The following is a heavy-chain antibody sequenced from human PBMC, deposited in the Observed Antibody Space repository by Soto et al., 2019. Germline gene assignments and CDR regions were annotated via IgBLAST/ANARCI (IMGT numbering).Heavy chain of an antibody. D-gene: IGHD3-22*01. Sequence: QPGGSLRLSCAASGFTFSSYAMHWVRQAPGKGLEWVAVISYDGSNKYYADSVKGRFTISRDNSKNTLYLQMNSLRAEDTAVYYCARVATMIVVVAPWFDPWGQGTLVTVSS. CDR2: ISYDGSNK. J-gene: IGHJ5*02. CDR1: GFTFSSYA. CDR3: ARVATMIVVVAPWFDP. V-gene: IGHV3-30-3*01.